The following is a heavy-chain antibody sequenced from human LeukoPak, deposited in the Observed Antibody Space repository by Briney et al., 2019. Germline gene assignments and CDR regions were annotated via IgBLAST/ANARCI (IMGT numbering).Heavy chain of an antibody. D-gene: IGHD3-22*01. CDR2: IKQDGSEK. J-gene: IGHJ4*02. V-gene: IGHV3-7*03. CDR3: ATPLDYHDSSGFHQGGD. CDR1: GFTFSSYW. Sequence: GGSLRLSCAVSGFTFSSYWMSWVRQAPGKGLEWVANIKQDGSEKYYVDSVKGRFTISRDNAKNVLYLQMSNLRAEDTAVYHCATPLDYHDSSGFHQGGDWGQGTLATVSS.